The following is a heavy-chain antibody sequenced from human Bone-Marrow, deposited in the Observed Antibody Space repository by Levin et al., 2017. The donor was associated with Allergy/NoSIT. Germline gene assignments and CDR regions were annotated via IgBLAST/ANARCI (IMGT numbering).Heavy chain of an antibody. J-gene: IGHJ4*02. D-gene: IGHD3-10*01. CDR1: GFSLTTAGVA. CDR3: AHSSQAYFGEFSH. V-gene: IGHV2-5*02. Sequence: KESGPTLVKPTQTLTLTCSFSGFSLTTAGVAVGWVRQSPGGALEWLALLSWDGDKRYSPSLKGRLSITRDTSENEVVLTVTAVDSVDTATYFCAHSSQAYFGEFSHWGQGIPVTVSS. CDR2: LSWDGDK.